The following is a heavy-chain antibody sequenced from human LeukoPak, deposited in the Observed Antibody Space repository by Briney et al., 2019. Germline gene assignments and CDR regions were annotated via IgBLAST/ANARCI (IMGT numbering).Heavy chain of an antibody. CDR1: GFTFSSYA. Sequence: PGGSLRLSCAASGFTFSSYAMSWVRQAPGKGLEWVSAISGSGGSTYYADSVKGRFTISRDNSKNTLYLQMNSLRAEDTAVYYCAKDYRYCTSTSCYGDDPFDIWGQGTMVSVSS. CDR3: AKDYRYCTSTSCYGDDPFDI. V-gene: IGHV3-23*01. D-gene: IGHD2-2*01. CDR2: ISGSGGST. J-gene: IGHJ3*02.